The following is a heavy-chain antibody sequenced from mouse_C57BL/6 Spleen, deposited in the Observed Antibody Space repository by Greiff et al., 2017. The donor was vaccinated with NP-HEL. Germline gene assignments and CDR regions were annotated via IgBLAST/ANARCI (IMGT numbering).Heavy chain of an antibody. J-gene: IGHJ4*01. V-gene: IGHV1-62-2*01. CDR1: GYTFTEYT. CDR2: FYPGSGST. CDR3: ARHEEGAMDY. Sequence: VQLQQSGAELVKPGASVKLSCKASGYTFTEYTIHWVKQRSGQGLEWIGWFYPGSGSTKYNEKFKDKATLPANKSSSTVYMELSTLTSENSTVYFCARHEEGAMDYWGQGASVTVSS.